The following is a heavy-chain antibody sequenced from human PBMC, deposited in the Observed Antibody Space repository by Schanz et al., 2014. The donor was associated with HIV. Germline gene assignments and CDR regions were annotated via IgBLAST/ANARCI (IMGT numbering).Heavy chain of an antibody. Sequence: QVQLVESGGGLEQPGGSLRLSCAASGFTFSSYGMHWVRQAPGKGLEWVAVIWFDGRNKYYGDSVKGRFMISRDNSNNTLYLQMNSLRAEDTAVYFCTRGRFLERGGMDVWGQGTAVTVSS. CDR3: TRGRFLERGGMDV. D-gene: IGHD3-3*01. CDR2: IWFDGRNK. CDR1: GFTFSSYG. J-gene: IGHJ6*02. V-gene: IGHV3-33*01.